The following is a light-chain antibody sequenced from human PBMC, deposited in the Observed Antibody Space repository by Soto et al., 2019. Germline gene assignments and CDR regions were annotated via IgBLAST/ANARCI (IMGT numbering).Light chain of an antibody. CDR2: GAS. CDR3: QNHQSGHPIA. CDR1: QSVGTR. J-gene: IGKJ5*01. Sequence: EILLTQSPDTLSLSPGERATLSCRAAQSVGTRLAWYQHKTGQAPRLLISGASSRATGIPDRFTGSGSETSFTLTISRLEPEDLALYYCQNHQSGHPIAFGQGTRLEIK. V-gene: IGKV3-20*01.